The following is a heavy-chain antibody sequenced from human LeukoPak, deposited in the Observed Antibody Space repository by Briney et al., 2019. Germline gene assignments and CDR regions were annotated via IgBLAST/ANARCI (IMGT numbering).Heavy chain of an antibody. CDR1: GYSINSAYY. CDR2: MYHSGIT. D-gene: IGHD3-10*01. Sequence: SETLSLTCTVSGYSINSAYYWGWIRQPPGKGLEWIGTMYHSGITYYNLSLKSRVTISVDTSKNQFSLKLNSVTAADTAAYYCARLTPGKNWFDPWGHGTLVTVS. CDR3: ARLTPGKNWFDP. J-gene: IGHJ5*02. V-gene: IGHV4-38-2*02.